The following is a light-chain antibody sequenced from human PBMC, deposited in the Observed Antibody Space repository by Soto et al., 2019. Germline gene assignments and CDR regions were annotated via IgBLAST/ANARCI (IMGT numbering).Light chain of an antibody. Sequence: ILMSQSPATLSVFPGEKASLSCRTSQGGRISYLAWYRQKPGQAPWLLIYGASSRANGIPDRFSGSGSGTDFTLTISRLEPEDCAVYYCQQYGSSPSITFGQGTRLEIK. J-gene: IGKJ5*01. V-gene: IGKV3-20*01. CDR2: GAS. CDR1: QGGRISY. CDR3: QQYGSSPSIT.